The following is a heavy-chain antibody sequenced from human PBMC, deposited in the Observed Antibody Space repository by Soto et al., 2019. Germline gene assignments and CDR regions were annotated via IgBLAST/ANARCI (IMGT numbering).Heavy chain of an antibody. Sequence: GESLKISCAASGFTFSSYWMHWVRQAPGKGLVWVSRINSDGSSTSYADSVKGRFTISRDNAKNTLYLQMNSLRAEDTAVYYCARDDYILTGGDDAFDIWGQGTMVTVSS. CDR1: GFTFSSYW. J-gene: IGHJ3*02. CDR3: ARDDYILTGGDDAFDI. D-gene: IGHD3-9*01. V-gene: IGHV3-74*01. CDR2: INSDGSST.